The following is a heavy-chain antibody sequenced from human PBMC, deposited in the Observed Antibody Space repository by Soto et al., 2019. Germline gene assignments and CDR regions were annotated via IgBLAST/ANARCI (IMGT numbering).Heavy chain of an antibody. Sequence: QVQLVESGGGVVQPGRSLRLSCAASGFIFSNYGMHWVRQAPGKGLEWVAVIWYDGSHESYADSVKGRFTISRDNSKNTLFLHMNSLRAEDTAVYYCGRLEGGETTFYSYYGMDVWGQGTTVTVSS. D-gene: IGHD3-10*01. V-gene: IGHV3-33*01. CDR1: GFIFSNYG. J-gene: IGHJ6*02. CDR3: GRLEGGETTFYSYYGMDV. CDR2: IWYDGSHE.